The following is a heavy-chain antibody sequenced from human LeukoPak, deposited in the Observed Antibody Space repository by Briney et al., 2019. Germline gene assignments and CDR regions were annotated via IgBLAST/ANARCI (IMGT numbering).Heavy chain of an antibody. CDR1: GGSVSSGNYY. Sequence: SETLSLTCTVSGGSVSSGNYYWSWIRQPPGKGLEWIGYVYYSGSTNYNPSLKSRVTISVDTSKNQFSLKQSSVTVADTAVYFCARATGNYGGVYYFDSWGQGMLVTVSS. CDR2: VYYSGST. V-gene: IGHV4-61*01. J-gene: IGHJ4*02. D-gene: IGHD4-23*01. CDR3: ARATGNYGGVYYFDS.